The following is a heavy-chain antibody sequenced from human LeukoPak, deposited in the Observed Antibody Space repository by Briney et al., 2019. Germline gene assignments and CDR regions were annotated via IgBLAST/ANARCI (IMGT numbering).Heavy chain of an antibody. CDR3: AGSDIVVVVAAHLHAFDI. D-gene: IGHD2-15*01. J-gene: IGHJ3*02. CDR2: ISVYNGNT. CDR1: GYTFTSYG. Sequence: GASVKVSCKASGYTFTSYGISWVRQAPGQGLEWMGWISVYNGNTNYAQKLQGRVTMTTDTSTSTAYMELSSLRSEDTAVYYCAGSDIVVVVAAHLHAFDIWGQGTMVTVSS. V-gene: IGHV1-18*01.